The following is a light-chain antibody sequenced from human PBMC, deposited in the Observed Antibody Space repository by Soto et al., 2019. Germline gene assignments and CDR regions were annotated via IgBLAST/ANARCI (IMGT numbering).Light chain of an antibody. CDR3: SSYGSTSTRYV. CDR1: SSDVGGYNY. Sequence: QSALTQPASVSGSPGQSITISCTGTSSDVGGYNYVSWYQQHPGKAPKLMIYEVSNRPSGVSNRFSGFKSGNTASLTISGLQAEDEADYFCSSYGSTSTRYVFGTGTKVTVL. CDR2: EVS. V-gene: IGLV2-14*01. J-gene: IGLJ1*01.